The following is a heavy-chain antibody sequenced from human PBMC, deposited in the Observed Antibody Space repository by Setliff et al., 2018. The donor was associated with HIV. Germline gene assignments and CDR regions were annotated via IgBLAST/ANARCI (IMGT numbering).Heavy chain of an antibody. V-gene: IGHV4-61*02. D-gene: IGHD3-16*01. Sequence: SETLSLTCNVSGDSITSQSYYWSWIRQPAGKGLEWIGRIYISGSTNYNPSLKSRVSMSIDTSKKQFSLKLSSVTAADTAVYYCARGGGSGANSFFDYWGQGTLVTVSS. CDR3: ARGGGSGANSFFDY. J-gene: IGHJ4*02. CDR2: IYISGST. CDR1: GDSITSQSYY.